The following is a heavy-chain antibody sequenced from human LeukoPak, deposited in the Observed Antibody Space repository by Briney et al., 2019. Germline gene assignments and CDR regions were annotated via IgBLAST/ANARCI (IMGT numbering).Heavy chain of an antibody. V-gene: IGHV4-39*07. Sequence: SETLSLTCTASGGSISSTSYYWGWVRQPPGRGLEWIGGIIYSGNTKYNPSLESRVTISLDASKNQFSLTLISATAADTAVYYCARRVATNPKYCFDSWGQGTLVTVSS. CDR1: GGSISSTSYY. J-gene: IGHJ4*02. D-gene: IGHD5-24*01. CDR3: ARRVATNPKYCFDS. CDR2: IIYSGNT.